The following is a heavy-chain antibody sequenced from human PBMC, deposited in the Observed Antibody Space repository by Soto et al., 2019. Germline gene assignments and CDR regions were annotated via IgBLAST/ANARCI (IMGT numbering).Heavy chain of an antibody. CDR3: AATGGNYFGLDV. J-gene: IGHJ6*02. Sequence: APVKVSCKSSDNTFTHYGINWVRQAPGQGLEWMGWISGYNGNTKYAQKFQDRVTMTADTSTRTAFMEVRSLTSDDTGVYFCAATGGNYFGLDVWGQGTTVTVAS. CDR1: DNTFTHYG. CDR2: ISGYNGNT. D-gene: IGHD2-8*02. V-gene: IGHV1-18*01.